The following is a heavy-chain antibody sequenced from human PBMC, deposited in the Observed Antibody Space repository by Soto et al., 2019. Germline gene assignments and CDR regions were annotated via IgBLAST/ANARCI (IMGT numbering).Heavy chain of an antibody. J-gene: IGHJ3*02. D-gene: IGHD3-3*01. CDR1: GFTFSSYA. Sequence: QPGGSLRLSCAASGFTFSSYAMSWVRQAPGKGLEWVSAISGSGGSTYYADSVKGRLTISRDNSKNTLYLQMNSLRAEDTAVYYCAKVPYDFWSGYPDAFDIWGQGTMVTVSS. V-gene: IGHV3-23*01. CDR2: ISGSGGST. CDR3: AKVPYDFWSGYPDAFDI.